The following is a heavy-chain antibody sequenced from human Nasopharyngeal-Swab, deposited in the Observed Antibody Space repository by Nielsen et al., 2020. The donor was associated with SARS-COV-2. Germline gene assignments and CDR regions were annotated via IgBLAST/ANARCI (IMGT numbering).Heavy chain of an antibody. Sequence: SETLSLTCTVSGGSISSYYWSRIRQPPGKGLEWIGYIYYSGSTTYNPSLKSRVTISVDTSKNQFSLKLSSVTAADTAVYYCARRAGSGWYGYWGQGTLVTVSS. CDR1: GGSISSYY. CDR2: IYYSGST. J-gene: IGHJ4*02. CDR3: ARRAGSGWYGY. V-gene: IGHV4-59*01. D-gene: IGHD6-19*01.